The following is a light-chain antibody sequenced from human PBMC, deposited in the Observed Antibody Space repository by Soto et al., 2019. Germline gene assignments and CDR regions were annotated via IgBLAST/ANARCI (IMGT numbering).Light chain of an antibody. V-gene: IGKV4-1*01. CDR1: QIVLYSSNNKNY. CDR3: QQYYSTPLT. J-gene: IGKJ4*01. CDR2: WAS. Sequence: IVITPSPDSLAVSLGARATINCKSSQIVLYSSNNKNYLAWYQQKPGQPPKLLIYWASTRESGVPDRFSGSGSGTDFTLTISSLQAEDVAVYYCQQYYSTPLTFGGGTKVDI.